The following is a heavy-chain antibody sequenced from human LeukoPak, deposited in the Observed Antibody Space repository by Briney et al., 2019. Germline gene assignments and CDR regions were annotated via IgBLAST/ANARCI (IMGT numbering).Heavy chain of an antibody. CDR1: GGSITFGSYY. D-gene: IGHD3-16*02. Sequence: PSETLSLTCTVSGGSITFGSYYWTWIRQPAGKGLEWIGRIYTSGRTFYNPSLKSRVTMSMDTSMNQFSLRLNSVTAADTAVYYCARARVIPASFDDWGQGALVTVSS. V-gene: IGHV4-61*02. CDR3: ARARVIPASFDD. J-gene: IGHJ4*02. CDR2: IYTSGRT.